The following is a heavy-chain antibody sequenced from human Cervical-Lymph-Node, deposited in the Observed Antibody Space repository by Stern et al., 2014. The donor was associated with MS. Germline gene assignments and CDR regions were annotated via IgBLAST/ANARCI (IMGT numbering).Heavy chain of an antibody. V-gene: IGHV3-33*01. CDR3: ATRETFDC. D-gene: IGHD1-26*01. J-gene: IGHJ4*02. CDR2: IWFDGTNE. CDR1: GFAFSRHG. Sequence: MQLVESGGGVIQPGRSLRLSCAASGFAFSRHGMHWVRQVPGKGLEWVAVIWFDGTNEKYEDSVKGRFTISRDNSKNTLYLQMSSLRAEDTAVYYCATRETFDCWGQGTLVTVSS.